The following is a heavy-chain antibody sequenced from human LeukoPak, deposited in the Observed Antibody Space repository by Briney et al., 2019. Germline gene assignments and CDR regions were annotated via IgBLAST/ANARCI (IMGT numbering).Heavy chain of an antibody. CDR1: GGTFSSYA. CDR2: INPNSGGT. J-gene: IGHJ4*02. CDR3: ARVPRAAYCGGDCYNIFDY. Sequence: GASVKVSCKASGGTFSSYAISWVRQAPGQGLEWMGWINPNSGGTDYAQKFQGRVTMTRDTSISTAYMELSRLRSDDTAVYYCARVPRAAYCGGDCYNIFDYWGQGTLVTVSS. D-gene: IGHD2-21*02. V-gene: IGHV1-2*02.